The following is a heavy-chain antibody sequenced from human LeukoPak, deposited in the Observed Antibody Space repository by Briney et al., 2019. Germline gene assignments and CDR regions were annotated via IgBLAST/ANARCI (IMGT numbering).Heavy chain of an antibody. CDR3: ARDPLGIAAA. D-gene: IGHD6-13*01. V-gene: IGHV3-64*01. CDR2: ISSNGGST. J-gene: IGHJ5*02. Sequence: QPGGSLRLSCAASGFTFSSYAMHWVRQAPGKGPEYVSAISSNGGSTYYANSVKGRFTISRDNSKNTLYLQMGSLRAEDMAVYYCARDPLGIAAAWGQGTLVTVSS. CDR1: GFTFSSYA.